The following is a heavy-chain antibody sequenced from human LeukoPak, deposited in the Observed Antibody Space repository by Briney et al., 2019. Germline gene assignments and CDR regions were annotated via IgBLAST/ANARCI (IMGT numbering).Heavy chain of an antibody. D-gene: IGHD6-25*01. J-gene: IGHJ6*02. CDR3: ARGSGYGRVYYYGMDV. CDR2: IYHRGST. Sequence: PSETLSLTCPVSGCSISRGCYAWAWIRQPPGKGLERFGYIYHRGSTYYNPSLKSRFPISVDRSKNKFSLKLSSVTAADAAVYYCARGSGYGRVYYYGMDVWGQGTTVTVSS. CDR1: GCSISRGCYA. V-gene: IGHV4-30-2*01.